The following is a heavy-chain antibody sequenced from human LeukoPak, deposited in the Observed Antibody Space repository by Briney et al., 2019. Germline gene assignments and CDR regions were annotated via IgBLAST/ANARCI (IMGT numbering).Heavy chain of an antibody. V-gene: IGHV4-34*01. CDR2: INHSGGT. J-gene: IGHJ4*02. CDR3: ARDSYYYDSSGYYLDY. Sequence: PSETLSLTCAVYGGSFSGYYWSWIRQPPGKGLEWIGEINHSGGTNHNPSLKSRVTISVDTSKNQFSLKLSSVTAADTAVYYCARDSYYYDSSGYYLDYWGQGTLVTVSS. CDR1: GGSFSGYY. D-gene: IGHD3-22*01.